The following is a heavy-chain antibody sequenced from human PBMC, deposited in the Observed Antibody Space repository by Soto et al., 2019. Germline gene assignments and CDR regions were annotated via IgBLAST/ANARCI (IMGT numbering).Heavy chain of an antibody. J-gene: IGHJ5*02. V-gene: IGHV4-38-2*02. D-gene: IGHD5-12*01. CDR2: IYYGGST. CDR1: GYSISSGYY. Sequence: PSDTLSLTCTVSGYSISSGYYWGWIRQPPGKGLEWIGSIYYGGSTNYNPSLKSRVTISIDTSKNQFSLNLSSVTAADTAMYYCSVATSIYWLDPWGQGTLVTVSS. CDR3: SVATSIYWLDP.